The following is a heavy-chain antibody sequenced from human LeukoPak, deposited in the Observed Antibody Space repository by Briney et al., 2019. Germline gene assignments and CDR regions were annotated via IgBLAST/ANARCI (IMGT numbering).Heavy chain of an antibody. CDR3: ARAAYSSTWYSRYFDL. V-gene: IGHV3-48*03. Sequence: GGSLRLSCVASGFSFSNYEMNRVRQAPGKGLEWLSYINSNGSLVFYADSGKGLFTISRENSKNSLYLQMNSLRAGDTAVYYCARAAYSSTWYSRYFDLWGRGTLVTVSS. CDR2: INSNGSLV. CDR1: GFSFSNYE. J-gene: IGHJ2*01. D-gene: IGHD6-13*01.